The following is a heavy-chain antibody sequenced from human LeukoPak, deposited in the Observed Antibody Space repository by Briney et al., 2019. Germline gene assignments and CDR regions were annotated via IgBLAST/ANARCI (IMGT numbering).Heavy chain of an antibody. CDR2: INHSGST. D-gene: IGHD6-19*01. CDR3: ARSSGWYRGYFDY. J-gene: IGHJ4*02. V-gene: IGHV4-34*01. CDR1: GGSFSVYY. Sequence: SETLSLTCAVYGGSFSVYYWSWIRQPPGKGREWVGEINHSGSTNYNPSLKSRVTISVDTSKNQISLKLSSVTAADTAVYYCARSSGWYRGYFDYCGQGTLVTVSS.